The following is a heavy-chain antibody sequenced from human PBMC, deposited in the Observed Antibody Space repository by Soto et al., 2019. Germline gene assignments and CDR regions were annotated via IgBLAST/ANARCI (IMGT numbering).Heavy chain of an antibody. CDR1: GYTFTSYD. V-gene: IGHV1-8*01. CDR2: MNPNSGNT. D-gene: IGHD3-9*01. CDR3: ARGSPPIHDILTLYYYYYYMDV. J-gene: IGHJ6*03. Sequence: ASVKVSCKASGYTFTSYDINWVRQATGQGLEWMGWMNPNSGNTGYAQKFQGRVTMTRNTSISTAYMELSSLRSEDTAVYYCARGSPPIHDILTLYYYYYYMDVWGKGTTVTVSS.